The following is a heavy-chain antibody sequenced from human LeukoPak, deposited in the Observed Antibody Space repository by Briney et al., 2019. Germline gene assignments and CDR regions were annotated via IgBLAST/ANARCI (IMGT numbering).Heavy chain of an antibody. J-gene: IGHJ6*03. Sequence: GGSLRLSCAASGFSLSNYWMSWVRQAPGKGLEWVAGIREDGNKQYYVDSVKGRFTISKDNAKNSLYLQMNSLRAEDTAVYYCAKDGGEYYDILTGYYPRLYYMDVWGKGTTVTISS. CDR1: GFSLSNYW. D-gene: IGHD3-9*01. CDR2: IREDGNKQ. CDR3: AKDGGEYYDILTGYYPRLYYMDV. V-gene: IGHV3-7*03.